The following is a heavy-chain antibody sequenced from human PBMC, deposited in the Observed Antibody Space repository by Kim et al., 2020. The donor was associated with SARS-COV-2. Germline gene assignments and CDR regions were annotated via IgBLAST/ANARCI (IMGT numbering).Heavy chain of an antibody. CDR3: ARRPYYFDY. Sequence: GSTSYTPSLKSRVTISVDTSKNQFSLKLSSVTAADTAVYYCARRPYYFDYWGQGTLVTVSS. V-gene: IGHV4-39*01. CDR2: GST. J-gene: IGHJ4*02.